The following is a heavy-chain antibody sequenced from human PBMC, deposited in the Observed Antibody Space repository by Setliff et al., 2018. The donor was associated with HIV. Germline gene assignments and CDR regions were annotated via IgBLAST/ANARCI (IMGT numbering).Heavy chain of an antibody. V-gene: IGHV4-34*01. CDR2: INHSGIT. CDR3: AKGPRGLGLGYFFDY. CDR1: GGSFSDSY. J-gene: IGHJ4*02. D-gene: IGHD2-15*01. Sequence: SETLSLTCAVYGGSFSDSYWSWIRQAPGKGLEWIGEINHSGITHYNPSLETRVTMFVDTSKNQFSLRLSPVTAADTAIYYCAKGPRGLGLGYFFDYWAQGSPVTVS.